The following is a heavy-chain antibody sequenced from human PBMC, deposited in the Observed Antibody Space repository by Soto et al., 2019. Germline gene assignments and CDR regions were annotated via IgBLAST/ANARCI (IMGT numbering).Heavy chain of an antibody. Sequence: SETLSLTCAVYGGSFSGYYWSWNRHPPGKGLEWIGEINHSGSTNYIPSLKSRVTISVDTSKNQFSLKLSSVTAADTAVYYCARGSFGDYDYYYYYMDVWGKGTTVTVSS. V-gene: IGHV4-34*01. CDR1: GGSFSGYY. CDR3: ARGSFGDYDYYYYYMDV. J-gene: IGHJ6*03. CDR2: INHSGST. D-gene: IGHD4-17*01.